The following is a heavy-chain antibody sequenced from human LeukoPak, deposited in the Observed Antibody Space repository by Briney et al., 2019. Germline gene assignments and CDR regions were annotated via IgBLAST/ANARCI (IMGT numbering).Heavy chain of an antibody. CDR1: GFTFSSYA. J-gene: IGHJ4*02. Sequence: GGSLRLSCAASGFTFSSYAVSWVRQAPGKGLEWVSYSSSSGGGTFYAGSVKGRFTISRYNSKNTLYLQMNSLRADDTAVYYCAKAVGHIDYWGQGTLVTVSS. CDR2: SSSSGGGT. V-gene: IGHV3-23*01. CDR3: AKAVGHIDY.